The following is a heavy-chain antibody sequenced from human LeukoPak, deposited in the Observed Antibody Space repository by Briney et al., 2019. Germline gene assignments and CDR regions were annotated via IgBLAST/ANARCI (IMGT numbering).Heavy chain of an antibody. CDR3: ARDFSSSSTVYYYYYMDV. Sequence: SETLSLTCTVSGGSISSGSYYWSWIRQPAGKGLEWIGRIYSSGSTNYNPSLKSRVTISLDTSKNQFSLKLNSVTAADTAVYYCARDFSSSSTVYYYYYMDVWGKGTTVTVSS. J-gene: IGHJ6*03. D-gene: IGHD6-6*01. CDR2: IYSSGST. CDR1: GGSISSGSYY. V-gene: IGHV4-61*02.